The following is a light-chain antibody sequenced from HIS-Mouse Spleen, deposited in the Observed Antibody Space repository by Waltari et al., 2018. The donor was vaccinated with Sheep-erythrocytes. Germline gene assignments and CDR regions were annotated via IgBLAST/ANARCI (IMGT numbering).Light chain of an antibody. CDR1: QSVSSY. CDR2: DAS. Sequence: EIVLTQSPATLSLSPGERATLSCRASQSVSSYLAWYQQNPGQAPRLLIYDASNRATGIPARFRGSGSGTDFTLTISSLEPEDFAVYYCQQRSNWPPITFGQGTRLEIK. V-gene: IGKV3-11*01. CDR3: QQRSNWPPIT. J-gene: IGKJ5*01.